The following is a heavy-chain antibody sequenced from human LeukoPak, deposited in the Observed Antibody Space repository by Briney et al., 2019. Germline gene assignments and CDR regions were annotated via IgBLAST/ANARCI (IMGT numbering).Heavy chain of an antibody. CDR3: AKSGIPRSYYFDY. J-gene: IGHJ4*02. CDR2: FSSSSSHI. D-gene: IGHD2-21*01. CDR1: GFTFSRYS. V-gene: IGHV3-21*04. Sequence: GGSLRLSCAASGFTFSRYSMTWVRQAPGKGLEWVSYFSSSSSHIYYADSVKGRFTISRDNSKNTLYLQMNSLRAEDTAVYYCAKSGIPRSYYFDYWGQGTLVTVSS.